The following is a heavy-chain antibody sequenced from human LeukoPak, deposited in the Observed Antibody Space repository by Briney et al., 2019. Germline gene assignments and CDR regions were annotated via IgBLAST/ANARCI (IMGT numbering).Heavy chain of an antibody. CDR1: GFTFDDYA. Sequence: GGSLRLSCAASGFTFDDYAMHWVRQAPGKGLEWVSGISWNSGSIGSADSVKGRFTISRDNAKNSLYLQMNSLRAEDTALYYCASIPAAANGDYWGQGTLVTVSS. J-gene: IGHJ4*02. CDR3: ASIPAAANGDY. D-gene: IGHD6-13*01. CDR2: ISWNSGSI. V-gene: IGHV3-9*01.